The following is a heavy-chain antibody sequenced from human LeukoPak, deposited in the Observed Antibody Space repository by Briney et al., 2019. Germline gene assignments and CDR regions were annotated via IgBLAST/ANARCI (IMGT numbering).Heavy chain of an antibody. Sequence: SETLSFTCAVYGGSFSGYYWSWIRQPPGKGLEWIGEINHSGSTNYNPSLKSRVTISVDTSKNQFSLKLSSVTAADTAVYYCARDLRPLYGMDVWGQGTTVTVSS. V-gene: IGHV4-34*01. CDR1: GGSFSGYY. CDR3: ARDLRPLYGMDV. CDR2: INHSGST. J-gene: IGHJ6*02.